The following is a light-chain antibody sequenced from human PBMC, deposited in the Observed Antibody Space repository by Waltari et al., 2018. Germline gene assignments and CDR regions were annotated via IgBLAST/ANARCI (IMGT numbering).Light chain of an antibody. J-gene: IGKJ2*01. Sequence: DIQMTQSQSAMSASVGGRVTITCRASLSISTYLSWYQQKPGKAPKLLIYSASNLESGVPSRFARSGSGTDFTLTISSLQPEDSASYYCQQTYSTPLTFGQGTKMEIK. CDR2: SAS. CDR1: LSISTY. CDR3: QQTYSTPLT. V-gene: IGKV1-39*01.